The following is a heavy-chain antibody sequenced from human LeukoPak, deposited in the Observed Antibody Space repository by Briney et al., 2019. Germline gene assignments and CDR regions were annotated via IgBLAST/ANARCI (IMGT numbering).Heavy chain of an antibody. CDR1: GGSFSGYY. D-gene: IGHD3-10*01. CDR2: INHSGST. CDR3: ASGRQQYYYGSGSYYRF. J-gene: IGHJ4*02. V-gene: IGHV4-34*01. Sequence: MTSETLSLTCAVYGGSFSGYYWSWIRQPPGKGLEWIGEINHSGSTNYNPSLKSRDTISVNPSKNQFSLKVSSVTAAETAVYYCASGRQQYYYGSGSYYRFWGQGTLVTVSS.